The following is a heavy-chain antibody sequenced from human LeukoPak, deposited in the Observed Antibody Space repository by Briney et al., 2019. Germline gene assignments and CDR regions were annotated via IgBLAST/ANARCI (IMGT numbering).Heavy chain of an antibody. CDR1: GGSISSGGYS. CDR3: AGGRFGELFFDY. J-gene: IGHJ4*02. D-gene: IGHD3-10*01. V-gene: IGHV4-30-2*01. CDR2: IYPSGST. Sequence: SQTLSLTCAVSGGSISSGGYSWLRIRQPPGKGLEWIGYIYPSGSTYYNPSLKSRVTISIDRSKNQFSLKLSSVTAADTAVYYCAGGRFGELFFDYWGQGMLVTVSS.